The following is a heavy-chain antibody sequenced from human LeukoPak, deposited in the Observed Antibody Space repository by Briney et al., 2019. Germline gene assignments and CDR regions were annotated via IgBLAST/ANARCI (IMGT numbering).Heavy chain of an antibody. J-gene: IGHJ6*02. D-gene: IGHD1-26*01. CDR1: DGSINSYY. Sequence: KPSETLSLTCSVSDGSINSYYWNWIRRPPGKGLEWIGYIYYSGNTNYSPSLKSRVTMSVDTSKNLFSLKVSSVTAADTAVYYCARRRSNYYGMDVWGQGTTVTVSS. V-gene: IGHV4-59*01. CDR3: ARRRSNYYGMDV. CDR2: IYYSGNT.